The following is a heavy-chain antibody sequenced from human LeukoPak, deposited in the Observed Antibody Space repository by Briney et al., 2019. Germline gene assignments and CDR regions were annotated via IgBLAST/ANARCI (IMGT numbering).Heavy chain of an antibody. CDR2: IIPIFGTA. V-gene: IGHV1-69*05. CDR1: GGTFSSYA. D-gene: IGHD1-26*01. CDR3: ARGGSRSGPRVPAHDYYYYYMDV. Sequence: ASVKVSCKASGGTFSSYAISWVRQAPGQGLEWMGVIIPIFGTANYAQKFQGRVTITTDESTSTAYMELSSLRSEDTAVYYCARGGSRSGPRVPAHDYYYYYMDVWGKGPRSPSP. J-gene: IGHJ6*03.